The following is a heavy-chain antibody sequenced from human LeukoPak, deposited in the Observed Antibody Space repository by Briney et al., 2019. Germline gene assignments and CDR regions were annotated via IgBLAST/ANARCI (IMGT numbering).Heavy chain of an antibody. J-gene: IGHJ4*02. Sequence: PSETLSLTCTVCGVSISSSNNLWGWIRQPPGKGRQWVGRLHYSGTTYYIPSLKSRVSIAVDTSKNQFSLKLSSVTAAATAVYYCARHEEEDGYNAKTFGYWGQGTLVTVSS. CDR3: ARHEEEDGYNAKTFGY. V-gene: IGHV4-39*01. D-gene: IGHD5-24*01. CDR1: GVSISSSNNL. CDR2: LHYSGTT.